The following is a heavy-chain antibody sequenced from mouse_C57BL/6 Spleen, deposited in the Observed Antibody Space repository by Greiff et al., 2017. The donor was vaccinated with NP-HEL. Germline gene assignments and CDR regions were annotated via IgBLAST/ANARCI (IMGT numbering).Heavy chain of an antibody. J-gene: IGHJ2*01. V-gene: IGHV5-17*01. D-gene: IGHD2-4*01. CDR3: AKIYYDYDDYCDY. Sequence: EVQVVESGGGLVKPGGSLKLSCAASGFTFSDYGMHWVRQAPEKGLEWVAYISSGSSTIYYADTVKGRFTISRDNAKNTLFLQMTSLRSEDTAMYYCAKIYYDYDDYCDYWGQGTTLTVSS. CDR2: ISSGSSTI. CDR1: GFTFSDYG.